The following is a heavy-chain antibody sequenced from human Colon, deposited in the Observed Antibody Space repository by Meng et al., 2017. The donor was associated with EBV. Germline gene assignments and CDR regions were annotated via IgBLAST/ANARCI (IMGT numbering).Heavy chain of an antibody. V-gene: IGHV4-30-4*01. CDR2: IHHSGSA. CDR3: ASFDHIPRRNYFDY. D-gene: IGHD2-21*01. CDR1: GGSMSSGNYY. J-gene: IGHJ4*02. Sequence: QVQPQASAPGLVEPSQNLWLTCTVSGGSMSSGNYYWSWIRQPPGKGLEWIGYIHHSGSAYYNPSLKSRVSISVDTSKNQFSLNLNSMTAADTAVYYCASFDHIPRRNYFDYWGQGTLVTVFS.